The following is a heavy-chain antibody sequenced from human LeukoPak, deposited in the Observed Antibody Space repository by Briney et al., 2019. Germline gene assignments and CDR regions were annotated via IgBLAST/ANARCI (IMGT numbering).Heavy chain of an antibody. J-gene: IGHJ6*02. CDR3: ARGGLARFGELLMSYYYGMDV. D-gene: IGHD3-10*01. CDR1: GFTFSSYS. V-gene: IGHV3-48*04. Sequence: GGSLRLSCAASGFTFSSYSMNWVRQAPGKGLEWVSYISSSSSTIYYADSVKGRFTISRDNAKNSLYLQMNSLRAEDTAVYYCARGGLARFGELLMSYYYGMDVWGQGTTVTVSS. CDR2: ISSSSSTI.